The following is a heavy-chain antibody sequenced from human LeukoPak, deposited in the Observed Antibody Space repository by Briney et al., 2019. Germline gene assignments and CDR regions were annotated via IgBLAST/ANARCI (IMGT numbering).Heavy chain of an antibody. D-gene: IGHD2-15*01. Sequence: GRSLRLSCAASGFTVSSNYMSWVRQAPGKGLEWVSVIYTDGSTYYADSVKGRFTISRDNSKNTLYLQMNSLRAEDTAVYYCARGRPPYYFDYWGQGTLVTVSS. V-gene: IGHV3-53*01. CDR1: GFTVSSNY. CDR2: IYTDGST. J-gene: IGHJ4*02. CDR3: ARGRPPYYFDY.